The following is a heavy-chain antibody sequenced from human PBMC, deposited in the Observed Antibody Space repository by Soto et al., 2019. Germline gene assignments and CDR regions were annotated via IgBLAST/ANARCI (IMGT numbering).Heavy chain of an antibody. J-gene: IGHJ4*02. CDR3: AKDLSIAAAGPTLFDY. V-gene: IGHV3-30*18. CDR1: GFTFSSYG. CDR2: ISYDGSNK. D-gene: IGHD6-13*01. Sequence: SLRLSCAAPGFTFSSYGMHWVRQAPGKGLEWVAVISYDGSNKYYADSVKGRFTISRDNSKNTLYLQMNSLRAEDTAVYYCAKDLSIAAAGPTLFDYWGQGTLVTVSS.